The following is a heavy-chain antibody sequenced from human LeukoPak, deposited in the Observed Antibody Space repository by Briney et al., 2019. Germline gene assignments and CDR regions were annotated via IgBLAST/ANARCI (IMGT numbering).Heavy chain of an antibody. J-gene: IGHJ4*02. Sequence: GGSLRLSCAASGFTFSSYAMSWVRQAPGKGLEWVSTIGGSGVNTFYSDSVKGRFTISRDKSKNTLYLQMNSLRAEDTAVYYCARDIVGTSQFDYWGQGTLVTVSS. CDR2: IGGSGVNT. CDR3: ARDIVGTSQFDY. D-gene: IGHD1-26*01. V-gene: IGHV3-23*01. CDR1: GFTFSSYA.